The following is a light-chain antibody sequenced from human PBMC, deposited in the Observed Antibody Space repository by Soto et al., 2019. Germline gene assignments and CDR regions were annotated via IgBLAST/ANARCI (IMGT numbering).Light chain of an antibody. J-gene: IGLJ1*01. V-gene: IGLV2-23*02. CDR3: ASYAGSRTYV. CDR2: EVT. Sequence: QSALTQPASVSGSPGQSVTISCSGSDIGNYNLVSWYQHLPSRAPKLLIFEVTMRPSGISDRFSGSKSASTASLTISGLQAEDEGDYYCASYAGSRTYVFGSGTKVTVL. CDR1: SDIGNYNL.